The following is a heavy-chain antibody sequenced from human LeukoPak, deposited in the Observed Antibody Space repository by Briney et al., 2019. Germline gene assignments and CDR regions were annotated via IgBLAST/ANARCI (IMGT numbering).Heavy chain of an antibody. CDR1: GGSFSDYY. CDR3: ARDGYSTPDV. J-gene: IGHJ4*02. D-gene: IGHD6-13*01. Sequence: SETLSLTCAVYGGSFSDYYWSWIRQPPGKGLEWIGEINHGGRTNYNPSLKSRVTLSVDTSKNQFSLKLTSVTAADTAVYYCARDGYSTPDVWGQGTLVTVSS. V-gene: IGHV4-34*01. CDR2: INHGGRT.